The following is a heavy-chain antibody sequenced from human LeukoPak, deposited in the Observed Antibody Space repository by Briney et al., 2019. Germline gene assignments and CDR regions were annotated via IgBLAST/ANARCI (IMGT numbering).Heavy chain of an antibody. J-gene: IGHJ5*02. CDR2: ISYSGNT. D-gene: IGHD1-14*01. CDR3: ARDRTPDPLRGGNWFDP. Sequence: SETLSLTCTVSGGSIISSDYHWGWVRQPPGKGLEWIGTISYSGNTDYNPSLKSRVTISVDTSKNQFSLKLSSVTAADTAVYYCARDRTPDPLRGGNWFDPWGQGTLVTVSS. CDR1: GGSIISSDYH. V-gene: IGHV4-39*07.